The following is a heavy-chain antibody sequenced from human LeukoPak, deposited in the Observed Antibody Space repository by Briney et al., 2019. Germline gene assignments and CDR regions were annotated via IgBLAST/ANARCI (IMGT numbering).Heavy chain of an antibody. V-gene: IGHV3-7*01. J-gene: IGHJ4*02. CDR2: IKQDGSEK. D-gene: IGHD5-18*01. CDR3: ARRGGYSYVVFDY. CDR1: GFTFSSYW. Sequence: GGSLRLSCAASGFTFSSYWMSWVRQAPGKGLEWVANIKQDGSEKYYVDSVKGRFTISRDNAENSLYLQMNSLRAEDTAVYYCARRGGYSYVVFDYWGQGTLVTVSS.